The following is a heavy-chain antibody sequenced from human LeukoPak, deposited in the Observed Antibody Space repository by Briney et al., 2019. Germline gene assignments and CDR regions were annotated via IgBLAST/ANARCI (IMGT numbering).Heavy chain of an antibody. CDR2: IRYDGSNK. V-gene: IGHV3-30*02. D-gene: IGHD6-19*01. Sequence: GGSLRLSCAASGFTFSSYGMHWVRQAPGKGLEWVAFIRYDGSNKYYADSVKGRFTISRDNSKNTLYLQMNSLRAEDTAVYYCAKDRQWLANEGGNWFDPWGQGTLVTVSS. CDR1: GFTFSSYG. J-gene: IGHJ5*02. CDR3: AKDRQWLANEGGNWFDP.